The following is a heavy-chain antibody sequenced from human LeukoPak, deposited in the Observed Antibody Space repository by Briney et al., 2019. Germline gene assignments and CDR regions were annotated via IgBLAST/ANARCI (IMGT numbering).Heavy chain of an antibody. Sequence: GGSLRLSCAAAGFIFRNYAMSWVRQAPGKGLEWVSAITGSGDTTYYADSVKGRFTISRDNSKNTLYVEMNTLRAEDTAVYYCAKRGDYDILTGYYVSDFWGQGTLVTVSS. CDR2: ITGSGDTT. CDR3: AKRGDYDILTGYYVSDF. D-gene: IGHD3-9*01. V-gene: IGHV3-23*01. J-gene: IGHJ4*02. CDR1: GFIFRNYA.